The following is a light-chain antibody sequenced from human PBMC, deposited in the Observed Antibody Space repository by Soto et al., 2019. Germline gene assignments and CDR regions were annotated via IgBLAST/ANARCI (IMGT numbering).Light chain of an antibody. J-gene: IGKJ4*01. Sequence: EIVLTQSPATLYFSPGETATLSCRASQSVGNYLAWYQQRPGLAPRLLIFDASHRAPGVPSRFSGTGSGTDFSITISGLQPEDFAVYYCHQRSSSLTFGGGTKV. CDR1: QSVGNY. V-gene: IGKV3-11*01. CDR3: HQRSSSLT. CDR2: DAS.